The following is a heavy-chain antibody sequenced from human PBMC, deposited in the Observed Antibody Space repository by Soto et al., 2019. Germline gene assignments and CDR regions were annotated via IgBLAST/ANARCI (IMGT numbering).Heavy chain of an antibody. CDR3: ARSSLGIFRFLEWSFDY. D-gene: IGHD3-3*01. V-gene: IGHV3-21*01. CDR2: ISSSSSYI. CDR1: GFSFSTYT. J-gene: IGHJ4*02. Sequence: EVQLVESGGGLVKPGGSLRLSCAASGFSFSTYTMSWVRQAPGKGLEWVSSISSSSSYIYYSDSMKGRFTISRDNAKNSLFLQMNSLRLEDTSVYYCARSSLGIFRFLEWSFDYWGQGTLVTVSS.